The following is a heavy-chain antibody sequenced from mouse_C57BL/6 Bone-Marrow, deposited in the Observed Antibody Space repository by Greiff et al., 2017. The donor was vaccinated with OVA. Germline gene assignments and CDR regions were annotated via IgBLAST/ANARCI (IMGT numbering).Heavy chain of an antibody. CDR2: ISSGGDYI. V-gene: IGHV5-9-1*02. CDR3: TRAYYGSPYYFDY. J-gene: IGHJ2*01. D-gene: IGHD1-1*01. CDR1: GFTFSSYA. Sequence: EVKLVESGAGLVKPGGSLKLSCAASGFTFSSYAMSWVRQTPEKRLEWVAYISSGGDYIYYADTVKGRFTISRDNARNTLYLQMSSLKSEDTAMYYCTRAYYGSPYYFDYWGQGTTLTVSS.